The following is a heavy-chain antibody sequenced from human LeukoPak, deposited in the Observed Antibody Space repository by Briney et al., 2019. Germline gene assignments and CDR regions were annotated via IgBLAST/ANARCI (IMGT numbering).Heavy chain of an antibody. CDR3: ARRYMVRGVYFDY. V-gene: IGHV4-59*05. Sequence: SETLSLTCTVSGGSISSYYWSWIRQPPGKGLEWIGSIYYSGSTYYNPSLKSRVTISVDTSKNQFSLKLSSVTAADTAVYYCARRYMVRGVYFDYWGQGTLVTVSS. CDR1: GGSISSYY. J-gene: IGHJ4*02. CDR2: IYYSGST. D-gene: IGHD3-10*01.